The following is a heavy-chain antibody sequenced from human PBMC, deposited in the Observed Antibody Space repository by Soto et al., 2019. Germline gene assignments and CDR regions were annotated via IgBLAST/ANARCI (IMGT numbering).Heavy chain of an antibody. J-gene: IGHJ4*02. D-gene: IGHD5-18*01. V-gene: IGHV1-69*15. CDR3: ARIPRDSFPTSYDLDS. CDR2: ITPIYPTT. CDR1: GGTFYTYT. Sequence: QVQLVQSGAEVRKPGSSVQVSCKASGGTFYTYTFSWVRQAPGQGLEWMGSITPIYPTTNYAEKFQGRLTVTADCSTNTAYMELNSLTSDDTAVYYCARIPRDSFPTSYDLDSWGQGTLVTVSS.